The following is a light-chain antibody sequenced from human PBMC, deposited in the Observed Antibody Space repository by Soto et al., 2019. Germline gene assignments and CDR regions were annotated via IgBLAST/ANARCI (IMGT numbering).Light chain of an antibody. V-gene: IGLV2-18*02. Sequence: QSVLTQPPSVSGSPGQSVTISCTGTSSDVGKYDRVSWYQQPPGTAPRRIMYEVTNRPSGVPARFSGSKSGNTSSLTISGLQAEDEADYFCSSYTSASRYVFGAGTKVTVL. CDR3: SSYTSASRYV. CDR1: SSDVGKYDR. J-gene: IGLJ1*01. CDR2: EVT.